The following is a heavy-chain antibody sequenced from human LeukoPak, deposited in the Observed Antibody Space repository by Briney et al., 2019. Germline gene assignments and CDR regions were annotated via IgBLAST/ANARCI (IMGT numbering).Heavy chain of an antibody. Sequence: SETLSLTCTVSGGSISSYYWSWIRQPPGKGLEWIGYIYTSGSTNYNPSLKSRVTISVDTSKNQFSLKLSSVTAADTAVYYYARLFCGGDCYPFDPWGQGTLVTVSS. D-gene: IGHD2-21*02. CDR3: ARLFCGGDCYPFDP. J-gene: IGHJ5*02. CDR2: IYTSGST. V-gene: IGHV4-4*09. CDR1: GGSISSYY.